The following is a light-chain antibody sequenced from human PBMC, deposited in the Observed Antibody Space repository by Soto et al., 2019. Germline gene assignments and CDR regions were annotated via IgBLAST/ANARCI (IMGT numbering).Light chain of an antibody. V-gene: IGKV3-11*01. CDR3: QQRRSWPPTIT. CDR2: GAF. J-gene: IGKJ5*01. Sequence: VLTQSVSSLSLSPEPRASLTCRAIPSVTNFLAWYQQKPGQAPRLLIYGAFNRATGIPARFSGSGSGTDFTLTISSLEPEDFAVYYCQQRRSWPPTITSGQGTRPEIK. CDR1: PSVTNF.